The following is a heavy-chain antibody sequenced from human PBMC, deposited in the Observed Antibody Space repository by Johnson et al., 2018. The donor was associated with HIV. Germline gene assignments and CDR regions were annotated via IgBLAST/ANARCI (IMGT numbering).Heavy chain of an antibody. D-gene: IGHD1-1*01. CDR2: ISYDGSNK. J-gene: IGHJ3*02. CDR1: GFTFSSYA. V-gene: IGHV3-30*14. CDR3: ARANDLSAFDI. Sequence: QVQLVESGGGVVRPGRSLRLSCAASGFTFSSYAMHWVRQAPGKGLEWVAVISYDGSNKYYADSVKGRFTISRENAKNSLYLQMNSLRAGDTAVYYCARANDLSAFDIWGQGTMVTVSS.